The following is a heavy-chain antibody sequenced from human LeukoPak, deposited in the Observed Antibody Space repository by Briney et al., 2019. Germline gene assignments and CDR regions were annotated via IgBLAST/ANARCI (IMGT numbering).Heavy chain of an antibody. V-gene: IGHV3-21*01. J-gene: IGHJ1*01. CDR2: ISSSSSYI. Sequence: PGGSLRLSCAASGFTFSSYSMNWVRQAPGKGLEWVSSISSSSSYIYYADSVKGRFTISRDNAKNSLYLQMNSLRAEDTAVYYCARDSVDRRWYQLLSDHQHWGQGTLVTVSS. CDR3: ARDSVDRRWYQLLSDHQH. CDR1: GFTFSSYS. D-gene: IGHD2-2*01.